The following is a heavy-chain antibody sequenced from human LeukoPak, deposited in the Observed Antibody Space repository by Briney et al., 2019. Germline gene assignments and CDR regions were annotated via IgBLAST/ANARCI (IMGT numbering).Heavy chain of an antibody. Sequence: ASVKVSCRASGYTFTGYYIHWVRQAPGQGLVWMGWINPNSGGTNYAQKFQGRVTMTRDTSISTAYMELSRLNSDDTAVYYCPRGVTGTYYYYYMDVWGTGTTVTVSS. V-gene: IGHV1-2*02. CDR3: PRGVTGTYYYYYMDV. D-gene: IGHD3-10*01. CDR2: INPNSGGT. CDR1: GYTFTGYY. J-gene: IGHJ6*03.